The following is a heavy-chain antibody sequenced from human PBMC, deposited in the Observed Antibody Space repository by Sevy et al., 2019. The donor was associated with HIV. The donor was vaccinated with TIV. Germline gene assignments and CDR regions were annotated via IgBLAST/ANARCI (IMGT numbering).Heavy chain of an antibody. D-gene: IGHD3-3*01. CDR3: PTAHEYYDFWSGPSPGNWFDP. CDR2: IKSKTDGGTT. CDR1: GFTFSNAW. Sequence: GGSLRLSCAASGFTFSNAWMSWVRQAPGKGLEWVGRIKSKTDGGTTDYAAPVKGRFTISRDDSKNTPYLQMNSLKTEDPAVDYSPTAHEYYDFWSGPSPGNWFDPWGQGTLVTVSS. J-gene: IGHJ5*02. V-gene: IGHV3-15*01.